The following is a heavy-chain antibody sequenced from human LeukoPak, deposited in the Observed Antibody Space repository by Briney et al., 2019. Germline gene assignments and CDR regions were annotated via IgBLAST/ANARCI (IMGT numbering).Heavy chain of an antibody. CDR2: ISSSVSST. D-gene: IGHD2-2*01. Sequence: GGSLRLSCAASGFPFSSHEMNWVRQAPGKGLEWVSHISSSVSSTYYADSVKGRFTISRDNAKNSLYLQMSSLRAEDTAVYYCVRGGFCTRGICYEFNAFDIWGQGTVVTVSS. CDR3: VRGGFCTRGICYEFNAFDI. J-gene: IGHJ3*02. V-gene: IGHV3-48*03. CDR1: GFPFSSHE.